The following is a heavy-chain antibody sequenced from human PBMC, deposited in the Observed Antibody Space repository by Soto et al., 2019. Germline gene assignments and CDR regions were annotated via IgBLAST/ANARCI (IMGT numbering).Heavy chain of an antibody. CDR1: GFTFSSYA. Sequence: ESGGGVVQPGRSLRLSCAASGFTFSSYAMHWVRQAPGKGLEWVAVISYDGSNKYYADSVKGRFTISRDNSKNTLYLQMNSLRAEDTAVYYCARDSENGDYGYYFDYWGQGTLVTVSS. CDR2: ISYDGSNK. CDR3: ARDSENGDYGYYFDY. D-gene: IGHD4-17*01. V-gene: IGHV3-30-3*01. J-gene: IGHJ4*02.